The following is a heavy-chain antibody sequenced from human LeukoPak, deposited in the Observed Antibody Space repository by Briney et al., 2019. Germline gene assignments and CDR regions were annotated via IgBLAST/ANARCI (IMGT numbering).Heavy chain of an antibody. CDR2: TWFDGSDK. CDR3: ARDPSDGRYYFDY. CDR1: GFTFSTYG. Sequence: GGSLRLSCAASGFTFSTYGLRWVRQAPGMGLEWVAVTWFDGSDKFYSDSVKGRFTISRDNSKTTVYLQMNSLRAEDTAVYYCARDPSDGRYYFDYWGQGTLVTVTS. J-gene: IGHJ4*02. V-gene: IGHV3-33*01.